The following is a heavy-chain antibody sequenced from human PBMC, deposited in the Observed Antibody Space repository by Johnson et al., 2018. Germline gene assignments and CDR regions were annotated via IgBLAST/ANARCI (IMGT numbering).Heavy chain of an antibody. Sequence: VQLVQSGGAVVQPGGSLRLSCAASGFTFDEYTMHWFRQVPGQGLEWVSLVTCDGGATFYADSVKGRFTISRDNRKNSLYLQMNSLRTEDTAFYYCAKEKGRLIDSWGQGTQVTVSS. CDR1: GFTFDEYT. CDR2: VTCDGGAT. V-gene: IGHV3-43*01. D-gene: IGHD3-10*01. CDR3: AKEKGRLIDS. J-gene: IGHJ4*02.